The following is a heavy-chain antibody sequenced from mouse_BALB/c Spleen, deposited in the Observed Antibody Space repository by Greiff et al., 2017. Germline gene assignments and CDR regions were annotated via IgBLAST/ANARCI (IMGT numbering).Heavy chain of an antibody. J-gene: IGHJ3*01. CDR1: GFTFSSYG. CDR2: INSNGGST. V-gene: IGHV5-6-3*01. Sequence: EVQVVESGGGLVQPGGSLKLSCAASGFTFSSYGMSWVRQTPDKRLELVATINSNGGSTYYPDSVKGRFTISRDNAKNTLYLQMSSLKSEDTAMYYCAREIYYDYDVGFAYWGQGTLVTVSA. D-gene: IGHD2-4*01. CDR3: AREIYYDYDVGFAY.